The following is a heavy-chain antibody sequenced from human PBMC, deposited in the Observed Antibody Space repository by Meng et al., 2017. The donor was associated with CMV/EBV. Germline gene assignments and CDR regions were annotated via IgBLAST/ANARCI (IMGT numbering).Heavy chain of an antibody. CDR2: ISSSGSTI. D-gene: IGHD3-9*01. CDR3: AREIFYDILTGYFPADAFDI. Sequence: GESLKISCAASGFTFSDYYMSWIRQAPGKGLEWVSNISSSGSTIYYADSVKGRFTISRDNAKNSLYLQMNSLRAEDTAVYYCAREIFYDILTGYFPADAFDIWGQGTMVTVSS. V-gene: IGHV3-11*04. J-gene: IGHJ3*02. CDR1: GFTFSDYY.